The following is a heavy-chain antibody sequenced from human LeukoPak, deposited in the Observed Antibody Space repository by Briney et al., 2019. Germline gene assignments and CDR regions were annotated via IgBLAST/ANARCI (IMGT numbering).Heavy chain of an antibody. Sequence: SETLSLTCAVYGGSFSGYYWSWIRQSPGKGLEWIGEINHRGRSNYNPSLKSRVTISVDTSKNQFSLKLSSVTAADTAVYYCARRPYCGGDCYTPVFDYWGQGTLVTVSS. CDR2: INHRGRS. D-gene: IGHD2-21*02. V-gene: IGHV4-34*01. CDR3: ARRPYCGGDCYTPVFDY. CDR1: GGSFSGYY. J-gene: IGHJ4*02.